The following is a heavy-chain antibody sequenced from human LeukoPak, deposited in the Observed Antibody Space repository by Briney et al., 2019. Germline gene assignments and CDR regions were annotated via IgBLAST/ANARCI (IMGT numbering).Heavy chain of an antibody. J-gene: IGHJ3*02. CDR1: GYTFTGYY. V-gene: IGHV1-2*02. Sequence: GASVKVSCKASGYTFTGYYMHWVRQAPGQGLEWMGWINPNSGGTNYAQKFQGRVTMTRDTSISTAYMELSRLRSDDTAVYYCARDEGRTEHDAFDIWGQGTMVTVSS. D-gene: IGHD1-14*01. CDR2: INPNSGGT. CDR3: ARDEGRTEHDAFDI.